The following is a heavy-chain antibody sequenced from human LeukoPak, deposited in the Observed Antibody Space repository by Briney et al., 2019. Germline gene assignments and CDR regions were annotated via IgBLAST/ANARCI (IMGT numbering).Heavy chain of an antibody. Sequence: GGSLRLSCAASGFTFSSYSMNWVRQAPGKGLEWVSSISSSSSYIYYADSVKGRFTISRDNAKNSLYLQMNSLRAEDTAVYYCARRSKTTVVTLYYYGMDVWGQGTTVTVSS. V-gene: IGHV3-21*04. CDR1: GFTFSSYS. CDR2: ISSSSSYI. CDR3: ARRSKTTVVTLYYYGMDV. J-gene: IGHJ6*02. D-gene: IGHD4-23*01.